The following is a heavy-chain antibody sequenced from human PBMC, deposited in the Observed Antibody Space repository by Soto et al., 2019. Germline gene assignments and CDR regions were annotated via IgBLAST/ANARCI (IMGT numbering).Heavy chain of an antibody. D-gene: IGHD3-10*01. V-gene: IGHV4-59*01. CDR1: GGSISSYY. CDR2: IYYSGST. J-gene: IGHJ6*02. CDR3: ARDTTVRYYYYGMDV. Sequence: QVQLQESGPGLVKPSETLSLTCTVSGGSISSYYWSWIWQPPGKGLEWIGYIYYSGSTNYNPSLKSRVTISVDTAKTQFSLKLSSVTAADTAVYYCARDTTVRYYYYGMDVWGQGTTVTVSS.